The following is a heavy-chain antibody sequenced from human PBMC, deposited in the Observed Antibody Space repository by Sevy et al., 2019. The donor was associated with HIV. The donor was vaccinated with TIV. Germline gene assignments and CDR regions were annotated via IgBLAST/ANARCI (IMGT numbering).Heavy chain of an antibody. CDR1: GYTFSSYD. V-gene: IGHV1-8*01. D-gene: IGHD2-2*01. J-gene: IGHJ6*02. Sequence: GTVKVSCKASGYTFSSYDINWVRQATGQGLERMGWMNPNSRNTGYAQQFQGRVTMTRNTSISTAYMELNILRSEDTAVYYCAKILAFCSSSSCYPGYYYYGMDVWGQGTTVHVSS. CDR2: MNPNSRNT. CDR3: AKILAFCSSSSCYPGYYYYGMDV.